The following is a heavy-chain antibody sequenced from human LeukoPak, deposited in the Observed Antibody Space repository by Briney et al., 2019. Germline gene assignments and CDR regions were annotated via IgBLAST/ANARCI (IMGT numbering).Heavy chain of an antibody. J-gene: IGHJ6*02. CDR3: ARARAQYQLLYYYYGMDV. Sequence: SSETLSLTCAVHGGSFSGYYWSWIRQPPGKGLEWIGEINHSGSTNYNPSLKSRVTISVDTSKNQFSLKLSSVTAADTAVYYCARARAQYQLLYYYYGMDVWGQGTTATVSS. CDR2: INHSGST. CDR1: GGSFSGYY. D-gene: IGHD2-2*01. V-gene: IGHV4-34*01.